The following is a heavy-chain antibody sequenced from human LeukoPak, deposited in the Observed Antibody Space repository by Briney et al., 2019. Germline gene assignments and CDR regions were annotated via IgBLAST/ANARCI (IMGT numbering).Heavy chain of an antibody. J-gene: IGHJ6*03. D-gene: IGHD3-16*01. CDR2: IKQDGSEK. CDR3: ARVMSASVWRSYGSYYYYYYMDI. V-gene: IGHV3-7*01. Sequence: GGFLRLSCAASGFTFSSYWMSWVRQAPGKGLEWVANIKQDGSEKYSVDSVKGRFTISRDNAKNSLYMQMNSLRADDTAVYYCARVMSASVWRSYGSYYYYYYMDIWGKGTTVTVSS. CDR1: GFTFSSYW.